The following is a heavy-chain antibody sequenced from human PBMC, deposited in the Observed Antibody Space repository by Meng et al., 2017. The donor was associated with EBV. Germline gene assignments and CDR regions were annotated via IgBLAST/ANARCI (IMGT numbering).Heavy chain of an antibody. CDR3: ASESGRGFTPDY. CDR2: LIPMSGAP. V-gene: IGHV1-69*01. Sequence: QVQLQQSGAEVKKPGSSVKVSCRTSGGTFRSDAVSWVRQAPGQGLEWMGGLIPMSGAPHYAQKFQDRVTIIADESTSTHSIEVNNLRFEDTAMYYCASESGRGFTPDYWGQGTLVTVSS. CDR1: GGTFRSDA. J-gene: IGHJ4*02. D-gene: IGHD3-10*01.